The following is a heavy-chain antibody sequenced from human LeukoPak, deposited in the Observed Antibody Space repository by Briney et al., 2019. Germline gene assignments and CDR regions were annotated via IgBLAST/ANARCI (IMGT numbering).Heavy chain of an antibody. CDR3: ARDPRMGGHEMSSHSSSYFDY. Sequence: IPSETLSLTCTVSGGSISSGGYYWSWIRQHPGKGLEWIGYIYYSGSTYYNPSLKSRVTISVDTSKNQFSLKLSSVTAADTAVYYCARDPRMGGHEMSSHSSSYFDYWGQGTLVTVSS. CDR2: IYYSGST. J-gene: IGHJ4*02. D-gene: IGHD2-15*01. CDR1: GGSISSGGYY. V-gene: IGHV4-31*03.